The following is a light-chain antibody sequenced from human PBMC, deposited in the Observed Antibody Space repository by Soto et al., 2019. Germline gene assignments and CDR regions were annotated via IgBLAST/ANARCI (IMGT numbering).Light chain of an antibody. CDR3: QQFNSDSPA. CDR1: QTISSW. J-gene: IGKJ1*01. V-gene: IGKV1-5*03. CDR2: KAS. Sequence: DIQMTQSPSTLSGSVGDRVTITCRASQTISSWLAWYQQKPGKAPKLLIYKASSLESGVPARFGGSGSGTEFTLTISSLQPDDFATYYCQQFNSDSPAFGQGTKVDIK.